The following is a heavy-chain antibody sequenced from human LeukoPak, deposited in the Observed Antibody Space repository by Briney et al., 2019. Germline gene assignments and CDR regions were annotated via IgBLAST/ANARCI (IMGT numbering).Heavy chain of an antibody. CDR1: GFTFGDYA. CDR3: ARNYYPDY. D-gene: IGHD3-10*01. V-gene: IGHV3-9*01. Sequence: GGSLRLSCAASGFTFGDYAMHWVRQAPGKGLEWVSGISWNSGSIGYADSVKGRFTISRDNSKNTLYLQMNNLRAEDTTVYYCARNYYPDYWGQGTLVTVSS. J-gene: IGHJ4*02. CDR2: ISWNSGSI.